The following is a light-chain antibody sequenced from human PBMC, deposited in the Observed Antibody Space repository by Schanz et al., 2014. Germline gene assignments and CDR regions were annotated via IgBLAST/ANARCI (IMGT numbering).Light chain of an antibody. V-gene: IGKV1-39*01. CDR1: QDIGNY. J-gene: IGKJ1*01. CDR2: DVS. CDR3: QHSYSPTWT. Sequence: DIQMTQSPSSLSASVGDRVTITCLASQDIGNYLNWYQQKPGKAPKLLIYDVSILQTGVPSRFIGSGSGTDFTLTISSLQPEDFATYYCQHSYSPTWTFGQGTKVEIK.